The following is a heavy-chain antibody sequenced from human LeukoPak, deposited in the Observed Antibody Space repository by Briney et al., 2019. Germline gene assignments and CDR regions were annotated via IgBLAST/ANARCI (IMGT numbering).Heavy chain of an antibody. CDR1: GGSFSGYY. CDR2: INHSGST. Sequence: PSETLSLICAVYGGSFSGYYWRWIRQPPGKGLGWIGEINHSGSTNHNPSLKSRVTISVDPSKNQFSLKLSSVTAADTAVYYCARDDSSSRDIFGYWGQGTLVTVS. J-gene: IGHJ4*02. V-gene: IGHV4-34*01. D-gene: IGHD6-13*01. CDR3: ARDDSSSRDIFGY.